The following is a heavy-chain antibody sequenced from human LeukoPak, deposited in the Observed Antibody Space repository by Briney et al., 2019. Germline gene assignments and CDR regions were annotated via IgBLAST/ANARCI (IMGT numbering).Heavy chain of an antibody. V-gene: IGHV4-34*01. Sequence: SETLSLTCAVYGGSFSGYYWSWIRQPPGKGLEWIGEINHSGSTNYNPSLKSRVTISVDTSKNQFSLKLSSVTAADTAVYYCARSGAGIAARLYSYYYMDVWGKGTTVTVSS. CDR2: INHSGST. D-gene: IGHD6-6*01. CDR1: GGSFSGYY. CDR3: ARSGAGIAARLYSYYYMDV. J-gene: IGHJ6*03.